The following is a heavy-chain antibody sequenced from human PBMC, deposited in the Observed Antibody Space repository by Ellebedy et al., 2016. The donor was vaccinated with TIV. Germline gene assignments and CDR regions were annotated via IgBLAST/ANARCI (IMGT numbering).Heavy chain of an antibody. CDR2: ISYDGNSK. D-gene: IGHD6-19*01. V-gene: IGHV3-30-3*01. J-gene: IGHJ4*02. CDR1: GFTFNSYA. Sequence: GESLKISCAASGFTFNSYAMHWVRQAPGKGLEWVAVISYDGNSKYYADSVKGRFTISRDNSMTTLYLEMNSRRAEDTAGYYSARDLDKSRGWYGGAAYWGQGTLVTVSS. CDR3: ARDLDKSRGWYGGAAY.